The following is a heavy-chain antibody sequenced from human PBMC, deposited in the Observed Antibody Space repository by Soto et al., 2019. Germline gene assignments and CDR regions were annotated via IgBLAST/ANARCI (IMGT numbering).Heavy chain of an antibody. CDR2: IYYSGNT. J-gene: IGHJ4*02. CDR1: GGSISSGGYH. V-gene: IGHV4-31*03. CDR3: ARAGVYGDYFDY. Sequence: QVQLQESGPGLVKPSQTLSLTCTVSGGSISSGGYHWSWIRQHPGKGLEWIGYIYYSGNTYYNPSLKSRVTISVDTSQKQVSLKLNSVTAADTAVYYCARAGVYGDYFDYWGQGTLVTVSS. D-gene: IGHD4-17*01.